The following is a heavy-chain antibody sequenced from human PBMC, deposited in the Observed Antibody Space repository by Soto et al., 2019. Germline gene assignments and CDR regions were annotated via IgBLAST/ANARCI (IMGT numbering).Heavy chain of an antibody. Sequence: QVQLQESGPGLVKPSETLSLTCTVSGGSVSSGSYYWSWIRQPPGKGLGWIGYIYYSGSTNYNPSLRSRVSISVDPSKIQLSLKLSSVTAADTAVYYSARDQSSWPYCYYGMDVWGQGTTVTVS. V-gene: IGHV4-61*01. CDR2: IYYSGST. J-gene: IGHJ6*02. D-gene: IGHD6-13*01. CDR3: ARDQSSWPYCYYGMDV. CDR1: GGSVSSGSYY.